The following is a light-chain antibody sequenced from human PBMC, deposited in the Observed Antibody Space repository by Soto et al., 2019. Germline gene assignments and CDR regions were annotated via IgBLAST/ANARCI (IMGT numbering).Light chain of an antibody. J-gene: IGKJ1*01. CDR1: QSVSIY. CDR2: DAS. CDR3: QQRDTWPST. Sequence: EVVLTQCPATLSLCPGERVTLSCRASQSVSIYLAWYQQKAGQAPRLLIYDASNRASGTPARFAGSGSGTDFSLTISSLEPEDSAVYYCQQRDTWPSTFGQGTKVDIK. V-gene: IGKV3-11*01.